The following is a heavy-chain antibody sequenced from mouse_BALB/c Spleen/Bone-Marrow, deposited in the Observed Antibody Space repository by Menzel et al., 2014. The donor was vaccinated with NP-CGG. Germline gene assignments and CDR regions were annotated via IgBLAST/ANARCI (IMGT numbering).Heavy chain of an antibody. V-gene: IGHV3-6*02. Sequence: EVKLVESGHGLVKPSQSLSLTCAVTGYSITSGYYWNWIRQFPVNKLEWMGYISYDGSNNQNPSLKNRISITRDTSKNQFFLRLNSVTTEDTATYYCAGGYGNLAYWGQGTLVTVSA. CDR3: AGGYGNLAY. J-gene: IGHJ3*01. CDR1: GYSITSGYY. D-gene: IGHD2-10*02. CDR2: ISYDGSN.